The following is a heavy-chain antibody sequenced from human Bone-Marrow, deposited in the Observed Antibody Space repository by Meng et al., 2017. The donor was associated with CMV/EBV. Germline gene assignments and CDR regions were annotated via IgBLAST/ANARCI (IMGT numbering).Heavy chain of an antibody. J-gene: IGHJ4*02. Sequence: GESLKISCAASGFTFSTYAMHWVRQAPGKGLEYVSSISSNGGSTYYAESVKGRFTISRDNSKNTLYLQMGSLRAEDMAVYYCARDGGDGYMIYYFDYWGQGTLVTFSS. D-gene: IGHD5-24*01. CDR2: ISSNGGST. CDR1: GFTFSTYA. V-gene: IGHV3-64*02. CDR3: ARDGGDGYMIYYFDY.